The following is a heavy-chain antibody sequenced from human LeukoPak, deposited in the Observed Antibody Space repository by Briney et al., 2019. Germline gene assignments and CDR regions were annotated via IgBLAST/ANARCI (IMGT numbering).Heavy chain of an antibody. J-gene: IGHJ5*02. V-gene: IGHV1-8*01. CDR1: GYTFTSYD. CDR2: MNPNSGDT. D-gene: IGHD2-21*02. Sequence: ASVKVSCKASGYTFTSYDINWVRQATGQGLEWMGWMNPNSGDTGYAQKFQGRVTMTRNTSISTAYMELSSLRSEDTAVYYCARAGRDVVVTAIFLAGWFDPWGQGTLVTVSS. CDR3: ARAGRDVVVTAIFLAGWFDP.